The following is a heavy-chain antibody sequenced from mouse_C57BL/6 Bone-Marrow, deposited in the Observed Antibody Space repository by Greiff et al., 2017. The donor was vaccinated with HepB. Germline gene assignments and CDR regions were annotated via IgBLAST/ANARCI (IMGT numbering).Heavy chain of an antibody. CDR1: GFTFSDYY. D-gene: IGHD1-3*01. V-gene: IGHV5-12*01. J-gene: IGHJ4*01. Sequence: EVQGVESGGGLVQPGGSLKLSCAASGFTFSDYYMYWVRQTPEKRLEWVAYISNGGGSTYYPDTVKGRFTISRDNAKNTLYLQMSRLKSEDTAMYYCARHKGDYWGQGTSVTVSS. CDR2: ISNGGGST. CDR3: ARHKGDY.